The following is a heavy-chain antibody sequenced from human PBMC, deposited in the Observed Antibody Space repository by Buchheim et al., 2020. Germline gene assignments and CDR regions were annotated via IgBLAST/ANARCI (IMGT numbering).Heavy chain of an antibody. D-gene: IGHD3-22*01. J-gene: IGHJ6*02. V-gene: IGHV3-30*04. CDR2: ISYDGSNK. CDR3: ARGCHYYDSSGYWSYPYGMDV. Sequence: QVQLVESGGGVVQPGRSLRLSCAASGFTFSSYAMHWVRQAPGKGLEWVAVISYDGSNKYYADSVKGRFIISRDNSKNTLYLQMNSLRSDDTAVYYCARGCHYYDSSGYWSYPYGMDVWGQGTT. CDR1: GFTFSSYA.